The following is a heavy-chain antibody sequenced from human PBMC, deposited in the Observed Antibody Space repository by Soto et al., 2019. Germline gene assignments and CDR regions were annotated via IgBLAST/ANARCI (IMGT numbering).Heavy chain of an antibody. CDR2: ISYDGSNK. D-gene: IGHD3-22*01. Sequence: QVQLVESGGGVVQPWRSLRLSCAPSGFTFSSYAMHWVRQAPGKGLEWVAVISYDGSNKYYADSVKGRFTISKDNSKNQLYLQVNSLRDEDTAGCYCARGEMATIVGGDYWGQGTLVTVSS. V-gene: IGHV3-30-3*01. J-gene: IGHJ4*02. CDR3: ARGEMATIVGGDY. CDR1: GFTFSSYA.